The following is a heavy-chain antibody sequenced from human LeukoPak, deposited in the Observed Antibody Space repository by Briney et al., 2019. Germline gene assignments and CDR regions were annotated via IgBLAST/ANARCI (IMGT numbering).Heavy chain of an antibody. CDR3: AYSLGHSSGWFFSY. J-gene: IGHJ4*02. Sequence: KESGPTLVKPTQTLTLTCTFSGFSLSTSGVGVGWIRQPPGKALEWLALIYWDYDNRYSPSLKSRLTITKDTSKNQVVLTVTIMDPVDTATYYCAYSLGHSSGWFFSYWGQGILVTVSS. D-gene: IGHD6-19*01. V-gene: IGHV2-5*02. CDR2: IYWDYDN. CDR1: GFSLSTSGVG.